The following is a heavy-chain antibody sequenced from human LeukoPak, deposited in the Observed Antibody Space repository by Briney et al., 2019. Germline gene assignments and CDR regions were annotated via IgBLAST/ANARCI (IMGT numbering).Heavy chain of an antibody. Sequence: GGSLRLSCAASGFTFSSYAMSWVRQAPGKGLEWVSAISGSGGSTYYADSVKGRFTISRDNSKNTLYLQMNSLRAEDTAVYYCAKVVTMIVVVTSIFDLWGQGTLVTVSS. CDR3: AKVVTMIVVVTSIFDL. CDR2: ISGSGGST. CDR1: GFTFSSYA. J-gene: IGHJ4*02. V-gene: IGHV3-23*01. D-gene: IGHD3-22*01.